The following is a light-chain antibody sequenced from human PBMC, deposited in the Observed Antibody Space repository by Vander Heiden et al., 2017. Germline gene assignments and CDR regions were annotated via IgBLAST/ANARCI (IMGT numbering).Light chain of an antibody. J-gene: IGKJ1*01. CDR3: QQSYSTRWT. CDR2: AAS. V-gene: IGKV1-39*01. CDR1: QSISSY. Sequence: IQMTQSPSSLSASVGDRVTITCRASQSISSYLNWYQQRPGKAPKLQIYAASSLQSGVPSRFSGSGSGTDFTSAISSLQTDDFATYYCQQSYSTRWTFGQGTKVEIK.